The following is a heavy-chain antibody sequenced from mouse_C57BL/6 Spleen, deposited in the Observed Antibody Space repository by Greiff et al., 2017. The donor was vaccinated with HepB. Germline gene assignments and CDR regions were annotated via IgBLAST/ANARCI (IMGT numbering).Heavy chain of an antibody. CDR3: ARFDYYGSSYDWYFDV. J-gene: IGHJ1*03. V-gene: IGHV1-82*01. D-gene: IGHD1-1*01. CDR1: GYAFSSSW. Sequence: QVQLQQSGPELVKPGASVKISCKASGYAFSSSWMNWVKQRPGKGLEWIGRIYPGDGDTNYNGKFKGKATLTADKSSSTAYMQLSSLTSEDSAVYFCARFDYYGSSYDWYFDVWGTGTTVTVSS. CDR2: IYPGDGDT.